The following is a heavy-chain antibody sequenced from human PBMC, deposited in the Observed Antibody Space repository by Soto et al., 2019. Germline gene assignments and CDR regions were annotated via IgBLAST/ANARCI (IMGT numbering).Heavy chain of an antibody. CDR3: ARSVGATSRLDI. D-gene: IGHD1-26*01. J-gene: IGHJ3*02. Sequence: QVQLVQSGAEVKKPGASVKVSCKASGYTFTGYYMHWVRQAPGQGLEWMGWINPNSGGTNYAQKFQGWVTMTRDTAIRTDYMELSRMRSDDTAVYYCARSVGATSRLDIWGQGTMVTVSS. CDR2: INPNSGGT. V-gene: IGHV1-2*04. CDR1: GYTFTGYY.